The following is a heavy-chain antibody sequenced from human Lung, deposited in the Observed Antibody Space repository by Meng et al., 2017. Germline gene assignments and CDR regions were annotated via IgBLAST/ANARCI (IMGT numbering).Heavy chain of an antibody. V-gene: IGHV3-33*01. CDR3: ARDERATQFEY. Sequence: GQLVGAGGGVIQPGKSMRVFCEASGFFFISYGMQWVRQAPGKGMEWVAVIWNDGSNQYYADSVKCRFSISRDNSKNTLFLQMNSLRDEDTAMYFCARDERATQFEYWGQGTLVTVSS. CDR1: GFFFISYG. CDR2: IWNDGSNQ. J-gene: IGHJ4*02.